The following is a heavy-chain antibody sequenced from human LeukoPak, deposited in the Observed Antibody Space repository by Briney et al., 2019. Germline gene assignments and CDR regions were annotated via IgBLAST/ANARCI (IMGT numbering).Heavy chain of an antibody. J-gene: IGHJ6*04. V-gene: IGHV4-34*01. CDR1: GGSFGGYY. CDR2: INHSGST. CDR3: ARLKNPSYYYGMDV. Sequence: SETLSLTCAVYGGSFGGYYWSWIRQPPGKGLEWIGEINHSGSTNYNPSLKSRVTISVDTSKNQFSLKLSSVTAADTAVYYCARLKNPSYYYGMDVWGKGTTVTVSS.